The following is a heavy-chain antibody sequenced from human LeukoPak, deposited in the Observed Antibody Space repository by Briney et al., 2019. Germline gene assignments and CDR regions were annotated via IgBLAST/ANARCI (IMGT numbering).Heavy chain of an antibody. CDR2: INPHTGAA. V-gene: IGHV1-2*02. CDR3: ARGKSGYSP. J-gene: IGHJ4*02. D-gene: IGHD3-3*01. CDR1: GYTFIENY. Sequence: GASVKVSCKVSGYTFIENYIHWVRQAPGQGLEWMVLINPHTGAANYSQKFQGRVTMTRDTSISTAYMHLTRLKFDDTAVYYCARGKSGYSPWGQGTPVTVSS.